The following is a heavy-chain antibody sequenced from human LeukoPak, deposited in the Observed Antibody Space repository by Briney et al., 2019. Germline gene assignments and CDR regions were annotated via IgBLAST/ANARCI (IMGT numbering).Heavy chain of an antibody. V-gene: IGHV4-30-2*01. CDR1: GGSISSGGYY. J-gene: IGHJ4*02. CDR3: ARDRRDSEQLVPFDY. CDR2: IYHGGST. D-gene: IGHD6-13*01. Sequence: SQTLSLTCTVCGGSISSGGYYWSWIRQPPGKGLEWIGYIYHGGSTYYNPSLKSRVTISVDRSKNQFSLKLSSVTAADTAVYYCARDRRDSEQLVPFDYWASEPWSPSPQ.